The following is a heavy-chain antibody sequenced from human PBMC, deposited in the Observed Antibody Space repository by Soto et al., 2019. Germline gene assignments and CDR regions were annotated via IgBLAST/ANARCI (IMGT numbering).Heavy chain of an antibody. CDR1: GYTFTSYG. CDR2: ISAYNGNT. D-gene: IGHD3-9*01. J-gene: IGHJ6*02. V-gene: IGHV1-18*04. CDR3: ARGMPRILTVYNNPYYNGTHV. Sequence: ASVKVSCKASGYTFTSYGISWVRQAPGQGLEWMGWISAYNGNTNYAQKLQGRVTMTTDTSTSTAYMELRSLRSDDTAVYYCARGMPRILTVYNNPYYNGTHVWGQATTVTVSS.